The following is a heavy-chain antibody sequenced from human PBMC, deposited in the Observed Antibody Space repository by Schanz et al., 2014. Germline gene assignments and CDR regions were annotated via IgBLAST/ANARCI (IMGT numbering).Heavy chain of an antibody. CDR2: INPNSGET. Sequence: QVQLVQSGSELTRPGASVKVSCKASGYSFTEYFLHWVRQAPGQGLEWMGWINPNSGETNYEQKFKGRVTLTSDTSISTAFMELSGLTSDDTATYFCARARYTGYDCSGYWGQGTLLIVSS. J-gene: IGHJ4*02. V-gene: IGHV1-2*02. CDR1: GYSFTEYF. D-gene: IGHD5-12*01. CDR3: ARARYTGYDCSGY.